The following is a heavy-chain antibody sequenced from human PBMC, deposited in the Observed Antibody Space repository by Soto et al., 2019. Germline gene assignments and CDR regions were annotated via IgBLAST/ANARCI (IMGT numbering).Heavy chain of an antibody. D-gene: IGHD1-7*01. V-gene: IGHV1-2*04. CDR3: ARDAGTTRAYYYYGMDV. CDR2: INPNSGGT. J-gene: IGHJ6*02. CDR1: GYTFTSYG. Sequence: ASVKVSCKASGYTFTSYGISWVRQAPGQGLEWMGWINPNSGGTNYAQKFQGWVTMTRDTSISTAYMELSRLRSDDTAVYYCARDAGTTRAYYYYGMDVWGQGTTVTVSS.